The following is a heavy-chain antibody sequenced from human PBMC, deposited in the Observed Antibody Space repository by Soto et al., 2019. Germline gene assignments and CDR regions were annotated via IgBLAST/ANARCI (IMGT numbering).Heavy chain of an antibody. J-gene: IGHJ4*02. CDR1: GFTFSSYS. CDR2: ISSSSSTI. Sequence: GSLSLSCAASGFTFSSYSMNWVRQAPGKGLEWVSYISSSSSTIYYADSVKGRFTISRDNAKNSLYLQMNSLRDEDTAVYYCASPSPAGDFWSGYFYYWGQGTLVTVSS. CDR3: ASPSPAGDFWSGYFYY. D-gene: IGHD3-3*01. V-gene: IGHV3-48*02.